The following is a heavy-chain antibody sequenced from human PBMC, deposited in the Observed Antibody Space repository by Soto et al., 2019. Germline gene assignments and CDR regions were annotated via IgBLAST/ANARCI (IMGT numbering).Heavy chain of an antibody. CDR1: GFSLSTCGVG. Sequence: QITLKESGTTLVKPTQTLTLTCTFSGFSLSTCGVGVGWIRQPPGKALECLALFYWDDDKGYSPSLKSRLTINKDTSKIQVVLTMTNMDPVDTATYYCARGSAVYYYGSGSYWDYWGQGTLVTVSS. CDR3: ARGSAVYYYGSGSYWDY. D-gene: IGHD3-10*01. J-gene: IGHJ4*02. V-gene: IGHV2-5*02. CDR2: FYWDDDK.